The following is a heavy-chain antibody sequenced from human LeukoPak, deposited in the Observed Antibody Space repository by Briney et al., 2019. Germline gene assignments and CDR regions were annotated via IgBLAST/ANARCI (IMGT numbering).Heavy chain of an antibody. CDR3: ARRRAKRSYLLSSTSFDAFDI. V-gene: IGHV1-18*01. CDR2: ISAYNGNT. CDR1: GYTFTSYG. D-gene: IGHD2-2*01. Sequence: ASVKVSCKASGYTFTSYGISWVRQAPGQGLEWMGWISAYNGNTNYAQKLQGRVTMTTDTSTSTAYMELRSLRSDDTAVYYCARRRAKRSYLLSSTSFDAFDIWGQGTMVTVSS. J-gene: IGHJ3*02.